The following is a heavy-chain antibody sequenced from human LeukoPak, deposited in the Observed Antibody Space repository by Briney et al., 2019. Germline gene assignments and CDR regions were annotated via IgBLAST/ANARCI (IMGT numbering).Heavy chain of an antibody. CDR3: ARTKRAYSGYDFGYYYGMDV. CDR1: GYTFTSYG. Sequence: ASVKVSCKASGYTFTSYGISWVRQAPGQGLEWMGWISAYNGNTNYAQKLQGRVTMTTDTSTSTAYMELRSLRSDDTAVYYCARTKRAYSGYDFGYYYGMDVWGQGTTVTVSS. D-gene: IGHD5-12*01. CDR2: ISAYNGNT. V-gene: IGHV1-18*01. J-gene: IGHJ6*02.